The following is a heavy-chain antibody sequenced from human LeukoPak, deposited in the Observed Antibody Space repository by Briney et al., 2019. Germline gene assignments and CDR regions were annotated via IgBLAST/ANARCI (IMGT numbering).Heavy chain of an antibody. V-gene: IGHV3-53*01. CDR3: AREPPPYCSSTSCYQNGMDV. CDR1: GFTVSSNY. J-gene: IGHJ6*02. D-gene: IGHD2-2*01. Sequence: GGSLRLSCAASGFTVSSNYMSWVRQAPGKGLEWVSVIYSGGSTYYADSVKGRFTISRDNSKNTLYLQMNSLRAEDTAVYYCAREPPPYCSSTSCYQNGMDVWGQGTTVTVSS. CDR2: IYSGGST.